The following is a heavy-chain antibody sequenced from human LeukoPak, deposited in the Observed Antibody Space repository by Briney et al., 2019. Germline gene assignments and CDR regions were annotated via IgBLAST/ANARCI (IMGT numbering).Heavy chain of an antibody. J-gene: IGHJ4*02. Sequence: GGSLRLSCAASGFTFSSNAMHWVRQAPGKGLEWVAVISYDGSNKYYADSVKGRFTISRDNSKNTLYLQMNSLRAEDTALYYSASGYCGRTTCSPPFDYWGQGTLVTVSS. CDR2: ISYDGSNK. CDR3: ASGYCGRTTCSPPFDY. D-gene: IGHD2-2*01. CDR1: GFTFSSNA. V-gene: IGHV3-30-3*01.